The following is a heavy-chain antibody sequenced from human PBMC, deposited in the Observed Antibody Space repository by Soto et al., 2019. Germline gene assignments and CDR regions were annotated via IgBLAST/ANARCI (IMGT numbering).Heavy chain of an antibody. J-gene: IGHJ4*02. D-gene: IGHD6-19*01. CDR2: ISSSSSYI. V-gene: IGHV3-21*01. CDR3: ARDQGSGFDY. CDR1: GFTFSSYS. Sequence: GGSLRLSCAASGFTFSSYSMNWVRQAPGKGLELVSSISSSSSYIYYADSVKGRFTISRDNAKNSLYLQMNSLRAEDTAVYYCARDQGSGFDYWGQGTLVTVSS.